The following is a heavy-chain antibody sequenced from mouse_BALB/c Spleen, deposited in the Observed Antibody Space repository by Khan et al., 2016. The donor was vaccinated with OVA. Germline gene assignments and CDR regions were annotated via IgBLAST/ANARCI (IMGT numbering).Heavy chain of an antibody. J-gene: IGHJ4*01. Sequence: VQLQQSGPELVKPGASVKMSCKASGYTFTNYVMHWVKQKPGQGLEWIGYINPYNDGTKYNEKFKGKATLTSDKSSSTAYMELSSLTSEDSAVYYCARYGSGPYYAMDYWGQGTSVTVSS. D-gene: IGHD1-1*01. CDR2: INPYNDGT. CDR1: GYTFTNYV. CDR3: ARYGSGPYYAMDY. V-gene: IGHV1S136*01.